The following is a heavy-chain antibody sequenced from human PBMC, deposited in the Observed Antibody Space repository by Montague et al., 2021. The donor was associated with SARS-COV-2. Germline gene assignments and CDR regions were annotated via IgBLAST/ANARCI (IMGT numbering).Heavy chain of an antibody. V-gene: IGHV4-34*01. Sequence: SETLSLTCAVYGGSFTNYYWSWIRQSPEKGLEWIGEIDQGGATNYSPSLRSRLILSVDTSKNQFSLKLTSVTAADTAVYFCARGQRLAFSVVGVLAGGPGPKGYGLDVWGQGTMVTVS. CDR3: ARGQRLAFSVVGVLAGGPGPKGYGLDV. J-gene: IGHJ6*02. CDR1: GGSFTNYY. CDR2: IDQGGAT. D-gene: IGHD3-3*01.